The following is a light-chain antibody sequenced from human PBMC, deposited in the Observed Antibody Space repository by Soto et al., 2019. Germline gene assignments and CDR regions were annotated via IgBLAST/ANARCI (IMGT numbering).Light chain of an antibody. CDR1: QSVSSSY. CDR2: ASS. Sequence: IVLTQSPGTLSSSPGERATLSCRASQSVSSSYLAWYQQKPGQAPRLLIYASSTRATGIPDRFSGSGSGTDFTLTISRLEPEDFAVYYCQQYATSQTFGQGTKVESK. CDR3: QQYATSQT. V-gene: IGKV3-20*01. J-gene: IGKJ1*01.